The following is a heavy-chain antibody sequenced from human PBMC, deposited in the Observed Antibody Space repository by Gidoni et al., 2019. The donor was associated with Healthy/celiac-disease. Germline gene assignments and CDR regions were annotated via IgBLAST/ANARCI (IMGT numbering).Heavy chain of an antibody. D-gene: IGHD3-3*01. CDR1: GFTFSAYY. CDR2: ISSSGSTI. V-gene: IGHV3-11*01. Sequence: QVQLVESGGGLVKPGGSLRLSCAASGFTFSAYYMSWIRQAPGKGLEWVSYISSSGSTIYYADAVKGRFTTSRDNAKNSLYLQMNSLRAEDTAVYYCARERRYDFWSGPRMDVWGQGTTVTVSS. CDR3: ARERRYDFWSGPRMDV. J-gene: IGHJ6*02.